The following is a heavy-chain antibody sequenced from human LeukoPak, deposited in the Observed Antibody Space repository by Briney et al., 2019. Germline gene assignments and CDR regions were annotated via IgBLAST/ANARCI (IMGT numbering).Heavy chain of an antibody. J-gene: IGHJ4*02. V-gene: IGHV4-59*11. CDR3: ARESSGYYLDY. CDR2: IDYSGST. Sequence: SETLSLTCAVSGSSISGHFWNWIRQPPEKGLEWIGYIDYSGSTNYNPSLKSRVSISVDTSKNHFSLKLSSVTAADTAVYYCARESSGYYLDYWGQGTLVTVSS. CDR1: GSSISGHF. D-gene: IGHD6-19*01.